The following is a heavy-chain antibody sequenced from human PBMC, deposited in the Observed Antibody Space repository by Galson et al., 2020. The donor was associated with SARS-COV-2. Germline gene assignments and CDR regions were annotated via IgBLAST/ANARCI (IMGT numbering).Heavy chain of an antibody. D-gene: IGHD1-26*01. J-gene: IGHJ4*02. CDR1: GFTFSSYA. Sequence: GGSLRLSCAASGFTFSSYAMHWVRQAPGKGLEWVAVISSDGSNSFYADSLKGRFTISRDNSKSTLYLQMNSLRAEDTAVYYCARGGEWELPYYFDYWGQGTLVTVSS. CDR3: ARGGEWELPYYFDY. V-gene: IGHV3-30*04. CDR2: ISSDGSNS.